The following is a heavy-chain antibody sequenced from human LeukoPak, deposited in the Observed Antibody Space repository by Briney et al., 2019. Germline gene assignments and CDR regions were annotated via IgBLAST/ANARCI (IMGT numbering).Heavy chain of an antibody. CDR1: GYSFTTYA. CDR2: INPNSGGT. V-gene: IGHV1-2*02. J-gene: IGHJ4*02. Sequence: ASVKVSCKASGYSFTTYAMNWLRQAPGQGLEWMGWINPNSGGTNYARKFQGRVTMTRDTSISTAYMELSRLRSDDTAVYYCAREDSGYSYGLFDYWGQGTLVTVSS. CDR3: AREDSGYSYGLFDY. D-gene: IGHD5-18*01.